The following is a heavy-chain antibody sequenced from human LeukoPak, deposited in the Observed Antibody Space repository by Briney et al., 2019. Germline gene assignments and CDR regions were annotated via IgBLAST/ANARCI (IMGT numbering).Heavy chain of an antibody. D-gene: IGHD3-16*01. CDR1: GFAFSRYS. V-gene: IGHV3-21*01. CDR2: ISSSSSYI. Sequence: GGSVRLSCAASGFAFSRYSMNWVRQAPGKGLGWVSSISSSSSYIYYADSVKGRFTISRDNAKNSLYLQMNSLRAEDTAVYYCARNYGRATDYWGQGTLVTVSS. J-gene: IGHJ4*02. CDR3: ARNYGRATDY.